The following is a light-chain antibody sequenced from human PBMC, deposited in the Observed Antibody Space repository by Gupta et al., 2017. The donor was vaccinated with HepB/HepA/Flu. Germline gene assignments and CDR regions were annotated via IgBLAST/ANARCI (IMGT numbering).Light chain of an antibody. CDR1: QGISSS. J-gene: IGKJ2*01. CDR3: QQTYGTPYT. Sequence: DIQMTQSPSSLSASVGDRVTITCRASQGISSSLSWYQQKPGTAPKLLIYRAFSLQSGVPSRFSGSGSGTDFNLTITSLQPEDSATYFCQQTYGTPYTFGQGSQLEIK. V-gene: IGKV1-39*01. CDR2: RAF.